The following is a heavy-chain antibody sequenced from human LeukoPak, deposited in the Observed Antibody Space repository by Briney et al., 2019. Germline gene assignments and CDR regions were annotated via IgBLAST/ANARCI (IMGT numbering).Heavy chain of an antibody. J-gene: IGHJ3*02. CDR3: AITKPYYYDSSVAFDI. V-gene: IGHV1-69*05. Sequence: ASVKVSCKASGGTFSSYAISWVRQAPGQGLEWRGGINPIFGTANYAQKFQGRVTITTDESTSTAYMELSSLRSEDTAVYYCAITKPYYYDSSVAFDIWGQGTMVTVSS. CDR1: GGTFSSYA. CDR2: INPIFGTA. D-gene: IGHD3-22*01.